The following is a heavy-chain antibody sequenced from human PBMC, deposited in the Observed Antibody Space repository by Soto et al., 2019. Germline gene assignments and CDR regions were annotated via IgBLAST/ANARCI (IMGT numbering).Heavy chain of an antibody. CDR2: IGTAGDT. D-gene: IGHD3-10*01. V-gene: IGHV3-13*01. Sequence: GGSLRLSCAASGFTFSSYDMHWVRQATGKGLEWVSAIGTAGDTYYPGSVKGRFTISRENAKNSLYLQMNSLRAEDTAVYYCARGRALGDYYYYGMDVWGQGTTVTVSS. CDR3: ARGRALGDYYYYGMDV. J-gene: IGHJ6*02. CDR1: GFTFSSYD.